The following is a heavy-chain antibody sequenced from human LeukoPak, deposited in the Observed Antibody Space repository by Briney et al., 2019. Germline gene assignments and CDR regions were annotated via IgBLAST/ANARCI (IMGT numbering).Heavy chain of an antibody. CDR1: GFTFSSYS. V-gene: IGHV3-21*01. CDR3: ARETGLGPVGDYYYYGMDV. D-gene: IGHD3-16*01. Sequence: GGSLRLSCAASGFTFSSYSMNWVRQAPGKGLEWVSSISSSSSYIYYADSVKGRFTISRDNAKNSLYLQMNSLRAEDTAVYYCARETGLGPVGDYYYYGMDVWGQGTTVTVSS. CDR2: ISSSSSYI. J-gene: IGHJ6*02.